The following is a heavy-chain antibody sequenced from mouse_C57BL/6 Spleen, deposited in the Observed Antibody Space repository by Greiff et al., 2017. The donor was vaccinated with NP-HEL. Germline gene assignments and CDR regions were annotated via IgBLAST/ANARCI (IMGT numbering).Heavy chain of an antibody. CDR2: IYPGDGDT. V-gene: IGHV1-82*01. J-gene: IGHJ4*01. CDR1: GYAFSSSW. CDR3: VYGNYEYYAMDY. D-gene: IGHD2-1*01. Sequence: QVQLQQSGPELVKPGASVKISCKASGYAFSSSWMNWVKQRPGKGLEWIGRIYPGDGDTNYNGKFKGKATLTADKSSSTAYMQLSSLTSEDSAVYFCVYGNYEYYAMDYWGQGTSVTVSS.